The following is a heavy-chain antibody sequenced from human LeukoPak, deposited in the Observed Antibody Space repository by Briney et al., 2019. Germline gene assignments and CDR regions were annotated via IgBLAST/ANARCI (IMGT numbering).Heavy chain of an antibody. Sequence: SVKVSCKASGGTFSSYAISWVRQAPGQGLEWMGRIIPIFGTANYAQKFQGRVTITTDESTSTAYMELSSLRSEDTAVYYCARDTDNGDYAGMDVWGKGTTVTVSS. D-gene: IGHD4-17*01. CDR3: ARDTDNGDYAGMDV. J-gene: IGHJ6*03. V-gene: IGHV1-69*05. CDR1: GGTFSSYA. CDR2: IIPIFGTA.